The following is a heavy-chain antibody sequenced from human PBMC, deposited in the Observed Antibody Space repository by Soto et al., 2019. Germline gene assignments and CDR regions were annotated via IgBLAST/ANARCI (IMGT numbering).Heavy chain of an antibody. CDR1: GGTFSSYA. Sequence: GASVKVSCKASGGTFSSYAISWVRQAPGQGLEWMGGIIPIFGTANYAQKFQGRVTITADESTSTAYMELSSLRSEDTAVYYCARDNWFGSYYYYGMDVWGQGTTVTVSS. CDR3: ARDNWFGSYYYYGMDV. D-gene: IGHD3-10*01. J-gene: IGHJ6*02. V-gene: IGHV1-69*13. CDR2: IIPIFGTA.